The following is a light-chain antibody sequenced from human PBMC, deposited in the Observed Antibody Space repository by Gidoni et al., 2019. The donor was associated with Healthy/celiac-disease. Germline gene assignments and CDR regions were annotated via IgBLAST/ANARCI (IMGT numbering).Light chain of an antibody. Sequence: DIQMTQSPSTLSASVGDRVTITRRASQSISGWLAWYQQKPGNAPKLLIYKASSVESGVPSRFSGSGSGTEFTLTISSLQPDDFATYYCQQYNSYPWTFGQGTKVEIK. CDR1: QSISGW. CDR3: QQYNSYPWT. CDR2: KAS. V-gene: IGKV1-5*03. J-gene: IGKJ1*01.